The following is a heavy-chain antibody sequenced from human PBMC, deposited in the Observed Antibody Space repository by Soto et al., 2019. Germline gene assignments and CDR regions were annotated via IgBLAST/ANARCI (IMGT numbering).Heavy chain of an antibody. CDR3: ARGGYDYVWGSYPSPFDY. D-gene: IGHD3-16*02. CDR1: GFTFSSYE. V-gene: IGHV3-48*03. Sequence: GSLRLSCAASGFTFSSYEMNWVRQAPGKGLEWVSYISSSGSTIYYADSVKGRFTISRDNAKNSLYLQMNSLRAEDTAVYYCARGGYDYVWGSYPSPFDYWGQGTLVTASS. J-gene: IGHJ4*02. CDR2: ISSSGSTI.